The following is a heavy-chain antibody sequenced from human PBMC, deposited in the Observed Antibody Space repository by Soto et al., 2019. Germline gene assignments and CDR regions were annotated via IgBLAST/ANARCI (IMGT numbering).Heavy chain of an antibody. CDR3: ARGNGYYDTSGDFNS. D-gene: IGHD3-22*01. CDR2: GYHRGTS. Sequence: PSETLSLTCTVSGYSISSGFYWGWIRQPPGKGLEWIGSGYHRGTSYYNPSLQSRVSISMDTSKNQFPLRLASVTAADTAVYYCARGNGYYDTSGDFNSWGQGALVTV. CDR1: GYSISSGFY. J-gene: IGHJ4*02. V-gene: IGHV4-38-2*02.